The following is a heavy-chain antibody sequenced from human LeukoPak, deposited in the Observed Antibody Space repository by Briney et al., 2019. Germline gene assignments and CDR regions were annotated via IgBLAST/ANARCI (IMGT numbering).Heavy chain of an antibody. CDR1: GDSVSNNIAT. CDR2: TYYRSRWGN. CDR3: VRDSDDYYWALDF. J-gene: IGHJ4*02. Sequence: SQTLSLTCAISGDSVSNNIATWNWVRQSPSRGLEWLGRTYYRSRWGNDYAISAKGRITINPDTSRNQSSLQLNSVTPEDTAVYYCVRDSDDYYWALDFWGQGTPVTVSS. D-gene: IGHD3-10*01. V-gene: IGHV6-1*01.